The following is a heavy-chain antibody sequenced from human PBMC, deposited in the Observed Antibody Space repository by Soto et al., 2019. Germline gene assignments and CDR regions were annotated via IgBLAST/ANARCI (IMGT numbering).Heavy chain of an antibody. V-gene: IGHV1-18*01. CDR3: ARGGGTEQWPIYFDY. Sequence: GASVKVSCKASGYTFTSYGISWVRQAPGQGLEWMGWISAYNGNTNYAQKLQGRATMTTDTSTSTAYMELRSLRSDDTAVYYCARGGGTEQWPIYFDYWGQGTLVTVSS. CDR1: GYTFTSYG. D-gene: IGHD6-19*01. J-gene: IGHJ4*02. CDR2: ISAYNGNT.